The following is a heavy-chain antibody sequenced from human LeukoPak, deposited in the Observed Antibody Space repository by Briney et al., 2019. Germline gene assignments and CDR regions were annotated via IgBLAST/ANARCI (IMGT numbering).Heavy chain of an antibody. CDR2: IIPIFGTA. CDR1: GGTFSSYA. CDR3: ARDSYPREGWFDP. V-gene: IGHV1-69*05. J-gene: IGHJ5*02. Sequence: VKVSCKASGGTFSSYANSWVRQAPGQGLEWMGGIIPIFGTANYAQKFQGRVTITTDESTSTAYMELSSLRSEDTAVYYCARDSYPREGWFDPWGQGTLVTVSS. D-gene: IGHD3-10*01.